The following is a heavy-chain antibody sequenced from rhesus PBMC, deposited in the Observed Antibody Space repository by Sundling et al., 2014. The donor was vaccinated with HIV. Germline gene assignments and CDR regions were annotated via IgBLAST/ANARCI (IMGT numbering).Heavy chain of an antibody. J-gene: IGHJ5-1*01. Sequence: QLQLQESGPGLVKPSETLSVTCAISGGSISSSYWSWIRQAPGKGLEWIGYIYGSGSSTHYNPSLKSRVSLSVDTSKNQLSLKLSSVTAADTTVYYCASVRVIIIDVWGPGVLVTVSS. CDR2: IYGSGSST. CDR3: ASVRVIIIDV. V-gene: IGHV4-169*01. CDR1: GGSISSSY. D-gene: IGHD3-3*01.